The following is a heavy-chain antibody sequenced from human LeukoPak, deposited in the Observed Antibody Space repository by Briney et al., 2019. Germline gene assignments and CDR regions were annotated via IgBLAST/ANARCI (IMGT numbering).Heavy chain of an antibody. CDR1: GFTFSSYA. Sequence: QTGGSLRLSCAASGFTFSSYAMHWVRQAPGKGLEYVSAISSNGGSTYYANSVKGRFTISRDNSKNTLYLQMGSLRAEDMAVYYCARSYDSGWLRAGWYFDYWGQGTLVTVSS. CDR3: ARSYDSGWLRAGWYFDY. J-gene: IGHJ4*02. V-gene: IGHV3-64*01. CDR2: ISSNGGST. D-gene: IGHD6-19*01.